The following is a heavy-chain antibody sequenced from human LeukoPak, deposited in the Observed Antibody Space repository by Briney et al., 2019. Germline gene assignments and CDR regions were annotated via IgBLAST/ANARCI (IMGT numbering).Heavy chain of an antibody. CDR1: GFTFSSYS. D-gene: IGHD1-26*01. Sequence: GGSLRLSCAASGFTFSSYSMNWVRQAPGKGLEWVSYISRSSSSIYYADSVKGRFTISRDNAKNSLYLQMNSLRAEDTAVYYCAREKGGTTINWYFDLWGRGTLVTVSS. CDR3: AREKGGTTINWYFDL. J-gene: IGHJ2*01. CDR2: ISRSSSSI. V-gene: IGHV3-48*01.